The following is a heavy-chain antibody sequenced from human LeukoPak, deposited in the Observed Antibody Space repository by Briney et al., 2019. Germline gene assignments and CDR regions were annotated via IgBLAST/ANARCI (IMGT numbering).Heavy chain of an antibody. D-gene: IGHD6-13*01. CDR3: ARLRQQQMDRNRGGFDS. CDR2: IYPGDSDL. Sequence: GESLKISCKTSGYRFSDYWIGWVRQMPGQGLEWMGIIYPGDSDLRYSPSFQGRVTISADKSISTAYLHWSSLKASDTAMYYCARLRQQQMDRNRGGFDSWGQGTLVTVSS. V-gene: IGHV5-51*01. J-gene: IGHJ4*02. CDR1: GYRFSDYW.